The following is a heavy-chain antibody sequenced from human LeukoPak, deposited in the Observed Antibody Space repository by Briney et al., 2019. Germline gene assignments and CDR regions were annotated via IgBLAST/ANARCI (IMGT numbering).Heavy chain of an antibody. CDR1: GFTFSSYG. CDR2: ISYDGSNK. Sequence: PGGSLRLSCAASGFTFSSYGMHWVRQAPGKGLEWVAVISYDGSNKYYADSVKGRFTISRDNSKNTLYLQMNSLRAEATAVYYCANGGGPYDILTGSPDYWGQGTLVTVSS. J-gene: IGHJ4*02. D-gene: IGHD3-9*01. CDR3: ANGGGPYDILTGSPDY. V-gene: IGHV3-30*18.